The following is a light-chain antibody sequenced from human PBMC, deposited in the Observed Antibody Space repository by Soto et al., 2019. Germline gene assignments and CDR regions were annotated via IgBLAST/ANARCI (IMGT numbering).Light chain of an antibody. CDR2: DDS. CDR3: QVWDSSSDRGV. J-gene: IGLJ1*01. V-gene: IGLV3-21*02. Sequence: SYELAQPPSVSVAPGQTARITCWGNNIGSKSVHWYQQKPGQAPVLVVYDDSDRPSGIPERFSGSNSGNTATLTISRVEPGDDADYYCQVWDSSSDRGVFGTGTKVTVL. CDR1: NIGSKS.